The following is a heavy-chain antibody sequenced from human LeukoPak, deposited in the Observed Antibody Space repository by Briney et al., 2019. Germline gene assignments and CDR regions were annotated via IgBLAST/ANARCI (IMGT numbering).Heavy chain of an antibody. Sequence: GGSLRLSCAASGFTLSSYWMSWVRQAPGKGLEWVANIKQDGSEKYYVDSVKGRFTISRDNAKNSLYLQMNSLRAEDTAVYYCARGSYYTRGVFDYWGQGTLVTVSS. V-gene: IGHV3-7*01. CDR3: ARGSYYTRGVFDY. CDR2: IKQDGSEK. D-gene: IGHD3-10*01. J-gene: IGHJ4*02. CDR1: GFTLSSYW.